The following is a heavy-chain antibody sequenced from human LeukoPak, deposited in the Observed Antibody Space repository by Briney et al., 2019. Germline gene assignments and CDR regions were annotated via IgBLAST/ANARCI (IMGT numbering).Heavy chain of an antibody. CDR2: IIPIFGTA. J-gene: IGHJ4*02. CDR3: ARSRGDYYDGSGYYDY. CDR1: GGTFSSYA. Sequence: SVKVSCKASGGTFSSYAISWVRQAPGQGLEWMGGIIPIFGTANYAQKFQGRVTITADESTSTAYMELSSLRSEDTAVYYCARSRGDYYDGSGYYDYWGRGTLVTVSS. D-gene: IGHD3-22*01. V-gene: IGHV1-69*01.